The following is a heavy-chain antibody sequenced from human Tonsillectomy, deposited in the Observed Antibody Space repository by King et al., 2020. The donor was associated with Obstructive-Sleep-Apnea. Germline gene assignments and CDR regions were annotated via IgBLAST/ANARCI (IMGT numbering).Heavy chain of an antibody. J-gene: IGHJ6*02. Sequence: QLVQSGGGLVQPGGSLRLSCAASGFTFSSYWMSWVRQAPGKGLEWVANIKQDGSEKYYVDSVKGRSTISRDNAKNSLYLQMNSLRAEDTAVYYCARGDSSGWYVRDYYYGMDVWGQGTTVTVSS. V-gene: IGHV3-7*03. CDR2: IKQDGSEK. CDR3: ARGDSSGWYVRDYYYGMDV. D-gene: IGHD6-19*01. CDR1: GFTFSSYW.